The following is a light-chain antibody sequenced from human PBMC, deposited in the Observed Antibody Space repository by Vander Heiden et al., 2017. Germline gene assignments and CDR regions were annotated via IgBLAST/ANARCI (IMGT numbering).Light chain of an antibody. V-gene: IGLV2-11*01. CDR1: SSDVGSYNF. CDR2: DVS. J-gene: IGLJ3*02. CDR3: CSHAGSYTWV. Sequence: QSALTQPRSVSGSPGQSVTIRCTGTSSDVGSYNFVSWYQQHPGKAPKLMIYDVSKRPSGVPDRFSGSKSGNTASLTISGLQAEDEADYYCCSHAGSYTWVFGGGTKLTVL.